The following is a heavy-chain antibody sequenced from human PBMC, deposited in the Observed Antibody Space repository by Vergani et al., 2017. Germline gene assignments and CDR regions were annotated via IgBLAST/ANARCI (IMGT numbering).Heavy chain of an antibody. CDR3: ARTYCSSTSCYWVTWFDP. J-gene: IGHJ5*02. D-gene: IGHD2-2*01. V-gene: IGHV4-61*01. CDR2: IYYRGSTNYRGST. CDR1: GGFISNISNYY. Sequence: QVQLQESGPGLVKPSETLSLTCTVSGGFISNISNYYWSWIRRSPGKGLQWIGYIYYRGSTNYRGSTNYNPSLKSRVTISVDTSKNQFSLKLSSVTAADTAVYYCARTYCSSTSCYWVTWFDPGGQGTLVTVSS.